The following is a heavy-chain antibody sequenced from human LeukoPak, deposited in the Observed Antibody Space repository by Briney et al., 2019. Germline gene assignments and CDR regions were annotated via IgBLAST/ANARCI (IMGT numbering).Heavy chain of an antibody. D-gene: IGHD3-3*01. Sequence: PGGSLRLSCAASGFTFSSYSMNWVRQAPGKGLEWVSYISSSSSTIYYADSVKGRFTISRDNAKNSLYLQMNSLRAEDTAVYYCARASKLRFLEFRYYYMDVWGKGTTVTVSS. CDR1: GFTFSSYS. CDR3: ARASKLRFLEFRYYYMDV. J-gene: IGHJ6*03. V-gene: IGHV3-48*04. CDR2: ISSSSSTI.